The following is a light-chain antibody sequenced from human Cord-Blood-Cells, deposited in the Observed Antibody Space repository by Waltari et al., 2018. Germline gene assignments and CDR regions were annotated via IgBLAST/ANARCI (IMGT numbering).Light chain of an antibody. Sequence: QSALTQPASVSGSPGQSFTISCTGTSSDVGSYNLVSWYQQHPGKAPKLRIYEGSKRPSGVSNRFSGSKSGNTASLTISGLQAEDEADYYCCSYAGSSTWVFGGGTKLTVL. CDR1: SSDVGSYNL. J-gene: IGLJ3*02. CDR3: CSYAGSSTWV. V-gene: IGLV2-23*01. CDR2: EGS.